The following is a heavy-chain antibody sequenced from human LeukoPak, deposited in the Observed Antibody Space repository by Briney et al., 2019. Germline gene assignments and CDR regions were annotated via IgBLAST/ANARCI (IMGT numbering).Heavy chain of an antibody. Sequence: SETLSLTCTVSGGSISSYYWSWIRQPAGKGLEWIGRIYTSGSTNYNPSLKSRVTMSVDTSKNQFSLKLGSVTAADTAVYYCARDPLVWFGERSKYNWFDPWGQGTLVTVSS. V-gene: IGHV4-4*07. CDR2: IYTSGST. CDR1: GGSISSYY. CDR3: ARDPLVWFGERSKYNWFDP. D-gene: IGHD3-10*01. J-gene: IGHJ5*02.